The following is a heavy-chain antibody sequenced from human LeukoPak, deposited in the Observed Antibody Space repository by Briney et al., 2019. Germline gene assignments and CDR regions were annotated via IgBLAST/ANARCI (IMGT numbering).Heavy chain of an antibody. CDR3: ARPPGGYCSGGSCYSEYYFDY. Sequence: GASLKISFKGSGYRFTSYWIGWVRQMPGKGLEWMGIIYPGDSDTRYSPSFQGQVTISADKSISTAYLQWSSLKASDTAMYYCARPPGGYCSGGSCYSEYYFDYWGQGTLVTVSS. D-gene: IGHD2-15*01. CDR2: IYPGDSDT. J-gene: IGHJ4*02. V-gene: IGHV5-51*01. CDR1: GYRFTSYW.